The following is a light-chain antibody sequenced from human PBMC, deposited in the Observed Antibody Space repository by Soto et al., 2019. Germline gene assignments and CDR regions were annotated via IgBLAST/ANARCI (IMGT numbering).Light chain of an antibody. CDR3: QQYNSFSGT. CDR2: DAS. Sequence: EIQMTQSPSALSASVGDRVTITCRASQYISNWVAWYQQQPGKAPKLLLYDASTLESGVPSRFTGSVSQTEFTLTINSLQPDDFGTYFCQQYNSFSGTFGGGTRVDIK. J-gene: IGKJ4*01. CDR1: QYISNW. V-gene: IGKV1-5*01.